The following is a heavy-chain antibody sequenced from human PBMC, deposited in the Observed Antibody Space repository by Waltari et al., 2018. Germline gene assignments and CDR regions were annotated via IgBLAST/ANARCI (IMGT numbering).Heavy chain of an antibody. J-gene: IGHJ4*02. V-gene: IGHV4-34*01. CDR1: VGSSVTTY. CDR3: ARRIAWYYSSGSYHDY. CDR2: VNHSGST. D-gene: IGHD3-10*01. Sequence: QWGPDRLSPWRTRPPPAPAMVGSSVTTYWRWIRQPPGKGLEWIGEVNHSGSTNHNPSLKSRVTMSADTSKSQFSLKLRSVTAADTAVYYCARRIAWYYSSGSYHDYWGQGTLVTVSS.